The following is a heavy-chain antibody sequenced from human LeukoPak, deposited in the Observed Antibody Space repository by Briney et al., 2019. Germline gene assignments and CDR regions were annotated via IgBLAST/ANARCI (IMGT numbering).Heavy chain of an antibody. D-gene: IGHD5-24*01. J-gene: IGHJ3*02. Sequence: PGRSLRLSCAASGFTFSSYAMHWVRQAPGKGLEWVAVISYDGSNKYYADSVKGRFTISRDNSKNTLYLQMNSLRAEDTAVYYCARAEDGDAFDIWGQGTMVTVSS. V-gene: IGHV3-30-3*01. CDR3: ARAEDGDAFDI. CDR2: ISYDGSNK. CDR1: GFTFSSYA.